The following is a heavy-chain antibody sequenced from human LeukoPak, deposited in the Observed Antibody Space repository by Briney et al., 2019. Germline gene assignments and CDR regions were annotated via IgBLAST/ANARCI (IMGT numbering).Heavy chain of an antibody. D-gene: IGHD2-2*01. V-gene: IGHV3-23*01. CDR2: ISGSGGRT. CDR1: GFTFSSSA. Sequence: GGSLRLSCAASGFTFSSSAMNWVRQAPGKGLEWVSGISGSGGRTYYADAVEGRFTISRDNSKNTLYLQMNSLRAEDTAEYYCAKARGSGTSLFFDYWGQGTLVTVSS. CDR3: AKARGSGTSLFFDY. J-gene: IGHJ4*02.